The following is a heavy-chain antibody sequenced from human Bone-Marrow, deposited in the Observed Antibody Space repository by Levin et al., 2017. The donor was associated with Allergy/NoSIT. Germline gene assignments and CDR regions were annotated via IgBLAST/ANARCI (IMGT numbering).Heavy chain of an antibody. V-gene: IGHV1-69*13. CDR3: ASAVADTWWYFDL. J-gene: IGHJ4*02. D-gene: IGHD6-19*01. CDR1: GGFFSSYP. CDR2: IIPIFATS. Sequence: SVKVSCKASGGFFSSYPFSWVRQAPGQGLEWMGGIIPIFATSNYAQKFQGRVTITADESTSTAYMELSSLKSEDTAVYYCASAVADTWWYFDLWGQGTLVTVSS.